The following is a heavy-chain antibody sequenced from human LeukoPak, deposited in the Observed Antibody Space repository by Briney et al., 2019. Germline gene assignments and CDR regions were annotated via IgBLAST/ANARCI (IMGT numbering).Heavy chain of an antibody. J-gene: IGHJ4*02. CDR1: GFTFDDYG. V-gene: IGHV3-20*04. Sequence: GGSLRLSCAASGFTFDDYGMSWVRQAPGKGLEWVSNINRNGGNTAYADSVKGRFTISRDNAKNSLYLQMNSLRAEDTALYYCARDHEAIALTNYLDYWGQGTLVTVSS. CDR2: INRNGGNT. CDR3: ARDHEAIALTNYLDY. D-gene: IGHD1-1*01.